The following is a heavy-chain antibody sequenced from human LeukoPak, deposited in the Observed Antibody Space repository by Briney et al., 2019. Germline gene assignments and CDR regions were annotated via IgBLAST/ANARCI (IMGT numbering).Heavy chain of an antibody. J-gene: IGHJ3*02. D-gene: IGHD3-22*01. CDR2: IYYSGST. V-gene: IGHV4-59*01. CDR3: ARDLPGYYYDSSGPDHAFDI. CDR1: GGSISSYY. Sequence: SETLSLTCTVSGGSISSYYWSWIRQPPGKGLEGIGYIYYSGSTNYNPSLKSRVTISVDTSKNQFSLKLSSVTAADTAVYYCARDLPGYYYDSSGPDHAFDIWGQGTMVTVSS.